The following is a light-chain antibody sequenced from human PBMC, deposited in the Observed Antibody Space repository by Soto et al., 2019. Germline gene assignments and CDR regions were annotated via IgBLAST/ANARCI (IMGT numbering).Light chain of an antibody. CDR1: QTISSW. CDR2: DAS. Sequence: DRFTVTWLRSQTISSWLAWYQQKPGKAPNLLIYDASNLETGVPSRFSGGGSGTHFTFTISNRLPEDIENYYCQQYDNLHQTWKFGQGTK. V-gene: IGKV1-33*01. J-gene: IGKJ1*01. CDR3: QQYDNLHQTWK.